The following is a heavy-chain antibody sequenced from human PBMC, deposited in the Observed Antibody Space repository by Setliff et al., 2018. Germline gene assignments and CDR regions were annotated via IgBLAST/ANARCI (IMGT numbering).Heavy chain of an antibody. CDR2: IRPNGGGT. D-gene: IGHD2-21*01. CDR3: ARGGGSYRAGNSRPTYWFDP. V-gene: IGHV1-2*02. Sequence: GASVKVSCKTSGYPFIEHYVNWVRRAPGQGLEWMGWIRPNGGGTHYAQKFQGRVTMTRDTANSTVYMDLSSLTSDDTAIYYCARGGGSYRAGNSRPTYWFDPWGQGTLVTVSS. CDR1: GYPFIEHY. J-gene: IGHJ5*02.